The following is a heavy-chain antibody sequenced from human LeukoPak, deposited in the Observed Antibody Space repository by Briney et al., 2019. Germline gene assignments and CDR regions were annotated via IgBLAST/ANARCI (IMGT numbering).Heavy chain of an antibody. CDR2: ISYDGSNK. Sequence: TGGSLRLPCAASGFTFSSYAMHWVRQAPGKGLEWVAVISYDGSNKYYADSVKGRFTISRDNSKNTLYLQMNSLRAEDTAVYYCACPYGRIGYWGQGTLVTVSS. CDR1: GFTFSSYA. D-gene: IGHD1-14*01. V-gene: IGHV3-30-3*01. CDR3: ACPYGRIGY. J-gene: IGHJ4*02.